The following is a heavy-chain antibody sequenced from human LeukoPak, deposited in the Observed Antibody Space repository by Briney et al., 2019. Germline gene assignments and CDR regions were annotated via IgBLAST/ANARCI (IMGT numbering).Heavy chain of an antibody. CDR2: ISAYNGNT. Sequence: ASVKVSCKASGYTFTSYGISWVRQAPGQGLEWMGRISAYNGNTNYAQKLQGRVTMTTDTSTSTAYMELRSLRSDDTAVYYCASSQWELPRMDVWGQGTTVTVSS. V-gene: IGHV1-18*01. CDR3: ASSQWELPRMDV. CDR1: GYTFTSYG. J-gene: IGHJ6*02. D-gene: IGHD1-26*01.